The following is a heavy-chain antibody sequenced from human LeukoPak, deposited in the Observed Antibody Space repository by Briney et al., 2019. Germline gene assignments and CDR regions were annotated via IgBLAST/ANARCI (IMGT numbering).Heavy chain of an antibody. V-gene: IGHV4-4*02. CDR1: GGSISSSNW. J-gene: IGHJ3*02. Sequence: SETLSLTCAVSGGSISSSNWWSWVRQPPGKGLEWIGGVYYTGTTYSNPSLKSRVTISVETSKNQLSLKLSSVTAADTAVYYCARDTVGATFPGAFDIWGQGTMVTVSS. CDR2: VYYTGTT. CDR3: ARDTVGATFPGAFDI. D-gene: IGHD1-26*01.